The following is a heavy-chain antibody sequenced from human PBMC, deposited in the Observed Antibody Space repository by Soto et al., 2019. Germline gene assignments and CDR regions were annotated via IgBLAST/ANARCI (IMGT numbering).Heavy chain of an antibody. CDR3: ARVPAGSDYGASY. J-gene: IGHJ4*02. Sequence: GVSLRLSCAASGFTFSSYAMHWVRQAPGKGLEWVAVISYDGSNKYYADSVKGRFTISRDNSKNTLYLQMNSLRAEDTAVYYCARVPAGSDYGASYWGQGTLVTVSS. V-gene: IGHV3-30-3*01. CDR2: ISYDGSNK. D-gene: IGHD4-17*01. CDR1: GFTFSSYA.